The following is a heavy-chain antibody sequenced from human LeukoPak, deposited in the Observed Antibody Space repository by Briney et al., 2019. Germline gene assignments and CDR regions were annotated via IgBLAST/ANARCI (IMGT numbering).Heavy chain of an antibody. CDR1: GFSFSSYR. V-gene: IGHV3-53*01. CDR2: IYSGGST. J-gene: IGHJ6*03. CDR3: ASGSGSYRTPYYYMDV. Sequence: GGSLRLSCAASGFSFSSYRMSWVRQAPGKGLEWVSVIYSGGSTYYADSVKGRFTISRDNSKNTLYLQMNSLRAEDTAVYYCASGSGSYRTPYYYMDVWGTGTTVTVSS. D-gene: IGHD3-10*01.